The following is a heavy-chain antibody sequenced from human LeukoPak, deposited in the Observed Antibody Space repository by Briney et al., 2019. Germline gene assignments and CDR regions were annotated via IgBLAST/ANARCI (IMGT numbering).Heavy chain of an antibody. CDR2: INPNSGGT. D-gene: IGHD2-2*02. J-gene: IGHJ5*02. CDR3: ARSGIVVVPAAIPDGWFDH. CDR1: GYTFTGYY. Sequence: ASVKVSCKASGYTFTGYYMHWVRQAPGQGLEWMGWINPNSGGTNYAQKFQGRVTMTRDTSISTAYMELSRLRSDDTAVYYCARSGIVVVPAAIPDGWFDHWGQGTLVTVSS. V-gene: IGHV1-2*02.